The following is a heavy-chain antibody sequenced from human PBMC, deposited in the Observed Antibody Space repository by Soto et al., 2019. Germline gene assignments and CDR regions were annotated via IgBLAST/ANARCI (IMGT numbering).Heavy chain of an antibody. Sequence: GGSLRLCCAASGFTFSSYSMNWVRQAPGKGLEWVSSISSSSSYIYYADSVKGRFTISRDNAKNSLYLQMNSLRAEDTAVYYCGKMLVRGRYGMDVWGQGTTVTVSS. CDR3: GKMLVRGRYGMDV. V-gene: IGHV3-21*01. J-gene: IGHJ6*02. CDR1: GFTFSSYS. CDR2: ISSSSSYI. D-gene: IGHD3-10*01.